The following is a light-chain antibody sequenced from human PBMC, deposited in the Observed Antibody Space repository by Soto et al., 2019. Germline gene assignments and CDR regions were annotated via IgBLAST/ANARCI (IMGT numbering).Light chain of an antibody. Sequence: EIVLTQSPGALSLSPGESATLSCRASQSVSDTHVAWYQQRPGQAPRLLIYGASSRATGIPDRFSGSGSGTDFTLTISRLEPEDFAVYYCQQYGSSPRTFGQGTKGDIK. CDR3: QQYGSSPRT. V-gene: IGKV3-20*01. J-gene: IGKJ1*01. CDR2: GAS. CDR1: QSVSDTH.